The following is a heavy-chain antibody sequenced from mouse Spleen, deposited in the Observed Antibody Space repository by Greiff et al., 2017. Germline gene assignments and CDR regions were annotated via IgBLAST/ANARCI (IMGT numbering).Heavy chain of an antibody. Sequence: VQLVESGPGLVAPSQSLSITCTVSGFSLTSYGVHWVRQPPGKGLEWLGVIWAGGSTNYNSALMSRLSISKDNSKSQVFLKMNSLQTVDTAMYYCARANYREDAMDYWGQGTSVTVSS. D-gene: IGHD2-12*01. CDR3: ARANYREDAMDY. CDR1: GFSLTSYG. CDR2: IWAGGST. V-gene: IGHV2-9*02. J-gene: IGHJ4*01.